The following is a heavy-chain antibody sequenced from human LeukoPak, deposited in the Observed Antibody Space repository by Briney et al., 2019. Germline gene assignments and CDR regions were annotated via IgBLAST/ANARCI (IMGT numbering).Heavy chain of an antibody. Sequence: ASVKVSCKASGGTFSSYAISWVRQAPGQGLEWMGRIIPIFGTANYAQKFQGRVTITTDESTSTAYMELSSLRSEDTAVYYCASCSSSCDAFDIWGQGTMVTVSS. J-gene: IGHJ3*02. D-gene: IGHD6-13*01. CDR1: GGTFSSYA. V-gene: IGHV1-69*05. CDR3: ASCSSSCDAFDI. CDR2: IIPIFGTA.